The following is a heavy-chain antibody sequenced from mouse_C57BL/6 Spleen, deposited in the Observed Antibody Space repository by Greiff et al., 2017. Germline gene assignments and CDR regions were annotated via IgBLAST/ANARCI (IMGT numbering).Heavy chain of an antibody. J-gene: IGHJ1*03. D-gene: IGHD1-1*01. V-gene: IGHV2-5*01. CDR1: GFSLTSSG. CDR2: IWRGGST. CDR3: AKKGSYWYFDV. Sequence: QVQLQQSGPGLVQPSQSLSITCTVSGFSLTSSGVHWVRQSPGKGLEWLGVIWRGGSTDYNAAFMSRLSITKDNSKSQVFFKMNSLQADDTAIYFCAKKGSYWYFDVWGTGTTVTVSS.